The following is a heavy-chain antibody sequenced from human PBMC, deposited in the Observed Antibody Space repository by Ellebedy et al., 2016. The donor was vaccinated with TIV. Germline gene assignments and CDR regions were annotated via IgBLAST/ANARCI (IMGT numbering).Heavy chain of an antibody. J-gene: IGHJ5*02. CDR2: INNDGSTT. D-gene: IGHD3-22*01. Sequence: HTGGSLRLSXTASGFTFSNYWMHWVRQVPGKGLVWVARINNDGSTTTYADFVKGRFTVSRDNAENTLYLQMNSLRAEDTAVYYCARDRGYDSYAYYWFWWFDPWGQGTLVTVSS. V-gene: IGHV3-74*01. CDR3: ARDRGYDSYAYYWFWWFDP. CDR1: GFTFSNYW.